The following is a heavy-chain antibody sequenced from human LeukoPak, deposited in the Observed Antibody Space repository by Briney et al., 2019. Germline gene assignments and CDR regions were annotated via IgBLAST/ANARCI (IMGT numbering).Heavy chain of an antibody. CDR1: ADSFSGYL. J-gene: IGHJ4*02. CDR2: VSDSGST. V-gene: IGHV4-59*01. Sequence: SETLSLTCTVSADSFSGYLWVWIRQPPGKGLEWIGYVSDSGSTNYNPSLKSRPSISLDAAKNQFSLKLRSVTAADTAVYYCARSHGLYWGQGTLVTVSS. CDR3: ARSHGLY.